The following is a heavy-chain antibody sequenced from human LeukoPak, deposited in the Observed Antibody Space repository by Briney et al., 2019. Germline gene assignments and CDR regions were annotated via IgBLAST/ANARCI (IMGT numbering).Heavy chain of an antibody. CDR2: IWYDGSNK. CDR3: AREHYYGSGSYRYNDY. D-gene: IGHD3-10*01. CDR1: GFTFSSYG. Sequence: GGSLRPSCAASGFTFSSYGMHWVRQAPGKGLEWVAVIWYDGSNKYYADSVKGRFTISRDNSKNTLYLQMNSLRAEDTAVYYCAREHYYGSGSYRYNDYWGQGTLVTVSS. V-gene: IGHV3-33*01. J-gene: IGHJ4*02.